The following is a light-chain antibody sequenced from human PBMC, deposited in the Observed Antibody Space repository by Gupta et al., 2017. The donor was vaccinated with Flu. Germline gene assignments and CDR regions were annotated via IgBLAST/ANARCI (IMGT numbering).Light chain of an antibody. V-gene: IGKV1-12*01. CDR3: QQANSSPPT. Sequence: PPSVSASVGDRVIITCRASQGLRDWLAWYQQKPGKAPTLLIYAVSNLHSGVPSRFRGSGSGTDFTLTITSLQPEDFATYYCQQANSSPPTFGQGTKVEIK. CDR1: QGLRDW. CDR2: AVS. J-gene: IGKJ1*01.